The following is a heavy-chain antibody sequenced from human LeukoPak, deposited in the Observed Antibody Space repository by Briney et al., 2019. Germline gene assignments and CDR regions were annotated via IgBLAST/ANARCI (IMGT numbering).Heavy chain of an antibody. V-gene: IGHV3-23*01. Sequence: GGSLRLSCAASGFTFSSYAMSWVRQAPGKGLEWVSAISGSGGSTYYADSVKGRFTISRDNSKNTLYLQMNSLRAEDTAVYYCAKKSWVAAAGYIDYWGQGTLVIVPP. J-gene: IGHJ4*02. CDR2: ISGSGGST. CDR3: AKKSWVAAAGYIDY. D-gene: IGHD6-13*01. CDR1: GFTFSSYA.